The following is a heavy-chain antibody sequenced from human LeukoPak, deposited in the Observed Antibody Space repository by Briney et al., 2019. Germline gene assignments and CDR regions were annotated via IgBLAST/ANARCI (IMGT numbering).Heavy chain of an antibody. CDR3: ARVWGMATISWFDP. Sequence: SETLSLTCAVYGGSFSGYYWSWIRQPPGKGLEWIGEINHSGSTNYNPSLKSRVTISVDTSKNQFSLKLSSVTAADTAVYYCARVWGMATISWFDPWGQGTLVTVSS. V-gene: IGHV4-34*01. CDR1: GGSFSGYY. CDR2: INHSGST. D-gene: IGHD5-24*01. J-gene: IGHJ5*02.